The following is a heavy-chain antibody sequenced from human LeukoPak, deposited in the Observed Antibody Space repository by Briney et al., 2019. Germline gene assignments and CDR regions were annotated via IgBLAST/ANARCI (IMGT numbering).Heavy chain of an antibody. CDR3: ARDRVATAPNNWFDP. V-gene: IGHV1-2*02. CDR1: GYIFTDYY. D-gene: IGHD5-12*01. CDR2: INPNSGGT. Sequence: ASVKVSCKASGYIFTDYYMHWVRPAPGQGLEWMGWINPNSGGTNYPQKFQGRVTMTRDTSISTAYMELSRLKSDDTAVYYCARDRVATAPNNWFDPWGQGTLVTVSS. J-gene: IGHJ5*02.